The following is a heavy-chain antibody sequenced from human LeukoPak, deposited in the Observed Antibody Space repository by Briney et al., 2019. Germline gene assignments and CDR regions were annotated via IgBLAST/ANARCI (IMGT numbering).Heavy chain of an antibody. CDR2: INPNNGGT. J-gene: IGHJ4*02. Sequence: ASVKVSCKASGYTFTCYYMHWVRQAPGQGLEWMGWINPNNGGTNYAQKFQGRVTMTRDTSISTAYMELSRLRSDDTAVYYCARDEIAVAEGLIYYFDYWGQGTLVTVSS. D-gene: IGHD6-19*01. V-gene: IGHV1-2*02. CDR3: ARDEIAVAEGLIYYFDY. CDR1: GYTFTCYY.